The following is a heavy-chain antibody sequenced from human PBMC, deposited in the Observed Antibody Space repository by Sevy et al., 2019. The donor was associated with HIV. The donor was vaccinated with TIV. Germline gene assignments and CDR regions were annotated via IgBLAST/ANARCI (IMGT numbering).Heavy chain of an antibody. D-gene: IGHD6-19*01. CDR3: AGQSLGWYNWFDP. Sequence: ASVKVSCKASGYNFYIHWVRQAPGQGLEWMGRVTPNSGATTYAQRFQGRVAMTMDTSISTAYLELSGLKSDDTAIYYCAGQSLGWYNWFDPWGQGTLVTVSS. V-gene: IGHV1-2*06. CDR1: GYNFY. J-gene: IGHJ5*02. CDR2: VTPNSGAT.